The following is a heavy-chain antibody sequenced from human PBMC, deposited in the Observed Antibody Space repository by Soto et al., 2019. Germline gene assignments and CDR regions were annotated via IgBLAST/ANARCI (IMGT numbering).Heavy chain of an antibody. V-gene: IGHV3-23*01. Sequence: EVQLLESGGGLVQPGGSLRLSCAASGFTFSSYAMNWVRQAPGKGLEWVSVISGSGDSTYYADSVKGRFTISRDNSKNTLYLQMNRRRAEDTAVYYCARRSSGWYFDYWGQGTLVTVSS. CDR3: ARRSSGWYFDY. CDR1: GFTFSSYA. D-gene: IGHD6-19*01. CDR2: ISGSGDST. J-gene: IGHJ4*02.